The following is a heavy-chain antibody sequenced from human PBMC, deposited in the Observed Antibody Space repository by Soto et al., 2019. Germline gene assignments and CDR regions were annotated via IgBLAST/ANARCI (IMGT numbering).Heavy chain of an antibody. CDR2: IDPSDSYT. D-gene: IGHD6-13*01. Sequence: GESLKISCKGSGYSFTSYWTSWVRQMPGKGLEWMGRIDPSDSYTNYSPSFQGHVTISADKSISTAYLQWSSLKASDTAMYYCARQVAAAYYYYYVMAVWGQGTTVTVSS. CDR3: ARQVAAAYYYYYVMAV. V-gene: IGHV5-10-1*01. CDR1: GYSFTSYW. J-gene: IGHJ6*02.